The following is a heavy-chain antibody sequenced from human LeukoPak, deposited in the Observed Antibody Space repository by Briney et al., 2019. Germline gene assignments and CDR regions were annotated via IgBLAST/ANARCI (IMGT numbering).Heavy chain of an antibody. Sequence: GGSLRLSCAASGFIFRSYAMSWVRQAPGKGLEWVSTISASEGSTGYADSVKGRFTISRDNSKNTLDLQMNSLRAEDTAVYYCTKDDGYYDSSGSFLFDSWGQGTLVTVSS. D-gene: IGHD3-22*01. V-gene: IGHV3-23*01. CDR1: GFIFRSYA. J-gene: IGHJ4*02. CDR2: ISASEGST. CDR3: TKDDGYYDSSGSFLFDS.